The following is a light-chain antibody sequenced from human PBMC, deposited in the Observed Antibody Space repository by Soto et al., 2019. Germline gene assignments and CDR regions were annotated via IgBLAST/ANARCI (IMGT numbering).Light chain of an antibody. J-gene: IGLJ1*01. Sequence: QSVLTQPPSASGTPGQRVTISCSGSSSNIAGNTVNWYQQLPGTAPKLLIYGNDQRPSGVPDRFSGSKSGTSASLAISGLQSDDEADYYCAAWDDSLNAFVFGTGTKLTVL. CDR1: SSNIAGNT. CDR3: AAWDDSLNAFV. V-gene: IGLV1-44*01. CDR2: GND.